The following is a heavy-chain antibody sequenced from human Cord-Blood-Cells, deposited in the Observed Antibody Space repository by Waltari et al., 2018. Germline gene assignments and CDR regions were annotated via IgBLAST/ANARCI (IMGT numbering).Heavy chain of an antibody. CDR1: GGSISSSSYY. CDR3: ARGAVAGTVFDY. D-gene: IGHD6-19*01. J-gene: IGHJ4*02. Sequence: QLQLQESGPGLVKPSATLSLTCTVSGGSISSSSYYWGWIRQPPGKGLEWIGSIYYSGSTYYNPSLKSRVTISVDTSKNQFSLKLSSVTAADTAVYYCARGAVAGTVFDYWGQGTLVTVSS. CDR2: IYYSGST. V-gene: IGHV4-39*01.